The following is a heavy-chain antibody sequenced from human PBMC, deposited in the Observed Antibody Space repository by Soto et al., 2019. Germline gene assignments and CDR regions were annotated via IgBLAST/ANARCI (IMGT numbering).Heavy chain of an antibody. CDR2: IPYCGST. CDR3: ASNVVVTDIPVP. J-gene: IGHJ5*02. Sequence: SEPRSLTCTVAGGAISGRICYWSWLHHHPGKGLEWIGYIPYCGSTYYNASLQRLISMSLESTKNHFSLTLSSVTAAETAVYYGASNVVVTDIPVPWGQRAPSTVS. V-gene: IGHV4-31*01. CDR1: GGAISGRICY. D-gene: IGHD2-21*02.